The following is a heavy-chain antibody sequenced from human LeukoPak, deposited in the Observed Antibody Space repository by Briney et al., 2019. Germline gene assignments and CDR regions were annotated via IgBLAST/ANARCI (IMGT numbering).Heavy chain of an antibody. CDR2: IYYSGST. V-gene: IGHV4-59*01. J-gene: IGHJ4*02. Sequence: SETLSLTCTVSGGSISSYYWSWIRQPPGKGLEWIGYIYYSGSTNYNPSLKSRVTISVDTSKNQFSLKLSSVTAADTALYYCARNYYGSGSFYVHNWGQGTLVTVSS. CDR1: GGSISSYY. D-gene: IGHD3-10*01. CDR3: ARNYYGSGSFYVHN.